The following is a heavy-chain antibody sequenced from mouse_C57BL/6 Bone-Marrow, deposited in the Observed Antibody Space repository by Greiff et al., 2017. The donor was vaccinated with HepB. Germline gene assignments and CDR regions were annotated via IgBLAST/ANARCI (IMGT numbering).Heavy chain of an antibody. V-gene: IGHV1-9*01. D-gene: IGHD1-1*01. CDR1: GYTFTGYW. CDR3: ARRTYYYGSSYYWYFDV. CDR2: ILPGSGST. Sequence: QVQLQQSGAELMKPGASVKLSCKATGYTFTGYWIEWVKQRPGHGLEWIGEILPGSGSTNYNEKFKGKATFTADTSSNTAYMQLSSLTTEDSAIYYCARRTYYYGSSYYWYFDVWGTGTTVTVSS. J-gene: IGHJ1*03.